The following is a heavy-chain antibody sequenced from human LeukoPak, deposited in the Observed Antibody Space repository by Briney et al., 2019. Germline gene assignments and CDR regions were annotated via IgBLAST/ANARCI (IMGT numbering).Heavy chain of an antibody. J-gene: IGHJ4*02. V-gene: IGHV1-69*13. CDR3: ARTLLSVEMATTHFDY. Sequence: ASVKVSCKASGGTFSSYAISWVRQAPGQGLEWMGGIIPIFGTANYAQKFQGRVMITADESTSTAYMELSSLRSEDTAVYYCARTLLSVEMATTHFDYWGRGTLVTVSS. D-gene: IGHD5-24*01. CDR1: GGTFSSYA. CDR2: IIPIFGTA.